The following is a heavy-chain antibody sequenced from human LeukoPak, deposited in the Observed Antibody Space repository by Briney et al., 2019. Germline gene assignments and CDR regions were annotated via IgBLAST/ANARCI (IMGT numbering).Heavy chain of an antibody. CDR1: GFTFSSCE. Sequence: GGSLRLSCAASGFTFSSCEMNWVRQPPGKGLEWVGHIKSKTDGGTTDYAAPVKGRFTISRDDSKNTLFLQMNSLKTEDTAVYYCTLPWGSGSYYDYWGQGTLVTVSS. D-gene: IGHD3-10*01. V-gene: IGHV3-15*01. J-gene: IGHJ4*02. CDR3: TLPWGSGSYYDY. CDR2: IKSKTDGGTT.